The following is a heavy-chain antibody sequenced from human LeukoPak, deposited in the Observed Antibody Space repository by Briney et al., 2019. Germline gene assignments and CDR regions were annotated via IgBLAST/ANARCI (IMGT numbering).Heavy chain of an antibody. D-gene: IGHD6-6*01. CDR1: GFTFSSYS. CDR2: ISSSSSYI. Sequence: GGSLRLSCAASGFTFSSYSMNWVRQAPGKGLEWVSSISSSSSYIYYADSVKGRFTISRDNAKNSLYLQMNSLRAEDTAVYYCARDRYSSSPEYYYYYMDVWGKGTTVTVSS. V-gene: IGHV3-21*01. J-gene: IGHJ6*03. CDR3: ARDRYSSSPEYYYYYMDV.